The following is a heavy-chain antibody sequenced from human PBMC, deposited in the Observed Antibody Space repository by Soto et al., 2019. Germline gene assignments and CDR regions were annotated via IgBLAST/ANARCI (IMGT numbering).Heavy chain of an antibody. Sequence: GGSLRLSCAASEFSVTSTSMNWVRQAPGKGLEWVAAIYTTGNTFYADSVKGRFTISRDNSKNTLSLQMNGLRVEDTALYYCARGFQSPMPSIFTAPHFYYGLDVWGQGTTVTVSS. CDR2: IYTTGNT. CDR1: EFSVTSTS. CDR3: ARGFQSPMPSIFTAPHFYYGLDV. V-gene: IGHV3-53*01. J-gene: IGHJ6*02. D-gene: IGHD2-2*01.